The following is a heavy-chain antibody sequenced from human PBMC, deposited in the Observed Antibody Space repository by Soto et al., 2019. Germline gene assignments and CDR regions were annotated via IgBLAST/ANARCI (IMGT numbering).Heavy chain of an antibody. Sequence: GWSLRLSCAASGFSFTRYSMNWVRQAPGKGLEWVSSISSTTNYIYYGDSMKGRFTISRDNAKNSLYLEMNSLRAEDTAVYYCARESEDLTSNFDYWGQGTLVTVSS. CDR1: GFSFTRYS. CDR2: ISSTTNYI. CDR3: ARESEDLTSNFDY. J-gene: IGHJ4*02. V-gene: IGHV3-21*06.